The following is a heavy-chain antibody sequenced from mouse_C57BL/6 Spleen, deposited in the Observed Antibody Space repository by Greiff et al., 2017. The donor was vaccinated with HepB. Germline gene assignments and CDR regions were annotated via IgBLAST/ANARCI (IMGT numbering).Heavy chain of an antibody. CDR2: IWRGGST. V-gene: IGHV2-5*01. Sequence: QVQLQQSGPGLVQPSQSLSITCTVSGFSLTSYGVHWVRQSPGKGLEWLGVIWRGGSTDYNAAFMSRLSITKDNSKSQVFFKMNSLQADDTAIYYCAKGNYYGSSSDFDYWGQGTTLTVSS. CDR1: GFSLTSYG. D-gene: IGHD1-1*01. J-gene: IGHJ2*01. CDR3: AKGNYYGSSSDFDY.